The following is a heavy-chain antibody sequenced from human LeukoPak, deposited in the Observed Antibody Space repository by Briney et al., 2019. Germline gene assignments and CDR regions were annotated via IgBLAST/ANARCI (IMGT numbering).Heavy chain of an antibody. CDR2: IYYSGST. J-gene: IGHJ4*02. V-gene: IGHV4-39*07. Sequence: GSLRLSCAASGFTFSSYWMSWVRQPPGKGLEWIGSIYYSGSTYYNPSLKSRVTISVDTSKNQFSLKLSSVTAADTAVYYCARSYDFWSGYPQHFDYWGQGTLVTVSS. D-gene: IGHD3-3*01. CDR1: GFTFSSYW. CDR3: ARSYDFWSGYPQHFDY.